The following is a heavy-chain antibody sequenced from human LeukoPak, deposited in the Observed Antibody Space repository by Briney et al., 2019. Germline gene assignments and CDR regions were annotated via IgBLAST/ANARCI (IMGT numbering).Heavy chain of an antibody. CDR3: ARNHFLGGAFDL. D-gene: IGHD3-16*01. V-gene: IGHV4-39*01. CDR1: GGSIIGGTYY. Sequence: SEILSLTCAVSGGSIIGGTYYWAWIRQPPGKGLERVGSIFYTGHTFYNLSLKSRPSISLDTSKNQFSLKLNSVTAADTAVYYCARNHFLGGAFDLWGQGTVVTVSS. CDR2: IFYTGHT. J-gene: IGHJ3*01.